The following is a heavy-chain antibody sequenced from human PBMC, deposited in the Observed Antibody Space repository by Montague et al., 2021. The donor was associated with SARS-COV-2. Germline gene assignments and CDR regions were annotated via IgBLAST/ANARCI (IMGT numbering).Heavy chain of an antibody. J-gene: IGHJ6*03. CDR2: INHSGST. Sequence: SETLSLTCAVYGGSFSGYYWSWIRQPPGKGLEWIGEINHSGSTNYNPSLKSRVTISMDTSKNQFSLKLSPVTAADTVVYYRARGVRQLGVRYYYYYIDVWDKGTTVTVSS. CDR1: GGSFSGYY. D-gene: IGHD6-6*01. CDR3: ARGVRQLGVRYYYYYIDV. V-gene: IGHV4-34*01.